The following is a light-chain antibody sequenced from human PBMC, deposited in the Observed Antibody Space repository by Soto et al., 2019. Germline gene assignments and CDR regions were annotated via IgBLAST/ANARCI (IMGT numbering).Light chain of an antibody. CDR3: MQNVQLPVT. CDR2: EVS. CDR1: ESLLNTDGKTY. V-gene: IGKV2D-29*01. Sequence: DIVMTQTPLSLSVIPGQPASISCKSSESLLNTDGKTYLFWYLQRPGQPPQLLISEVSNRFSGVPDRFSGSGSGTDFTLKISRVEAEDGGLYCCMQNVQLPVTFGGGTKVEIK. J-gene: IGKJ4*01.